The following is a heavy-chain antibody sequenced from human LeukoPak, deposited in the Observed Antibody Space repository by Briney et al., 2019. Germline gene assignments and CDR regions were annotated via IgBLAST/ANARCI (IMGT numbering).Heavy chain of an antibody. CDR3: ARVSSGWSTDYYFDY. D-gene: IGHD6-19*01. Sequence: PSETLSLTCSVSGGSISSYYWSWIRQPPGKGLEWIGYIYYSGSTNYNPSLKSRATISVDTSKNQFSLKLSSVTAADPAVYYCARVSSGWSTDYYFDYWGRGTLVTVSS. J-gene: IGHJ4*02. CDR1: GGSISSYY. CDR2: IYYSGST. V-gene: IGHV4-59*01.